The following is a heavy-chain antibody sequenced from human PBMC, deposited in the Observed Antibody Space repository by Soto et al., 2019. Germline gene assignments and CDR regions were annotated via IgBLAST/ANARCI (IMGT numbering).Heavy chain of an antibody. CDR1: GYTFTSYA. Sequence: GASVKVSCKASGYTFTSYAMHWVRQAPGQRLEWMGWINAGNGNTKYSQKIQGRVTITRDTSTDTAYKELSSLRSEDTAVYYCATKGLWFGDYYGMDVWGQGTTVTVSS. CDR3: ATKGLWFGDYYGMDV. CDR2: INAGNGNT. D-gene: IGHD3-10*01. V-gene: IGHV1-3*01. J-gene: IGHJ6*02.